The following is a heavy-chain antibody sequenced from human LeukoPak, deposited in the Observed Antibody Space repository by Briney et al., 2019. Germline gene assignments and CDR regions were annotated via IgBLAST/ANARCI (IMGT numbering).Heavy chain of an antibody. CDR1: GGSVNSGSYY. D-gene: IGHD6-13*01. Sequence: SETLSLTCTVSGGSVNSGSYYWSWIRQPPGKGLEWIGYIYYSGSTNYNPSLKSRVTISVDTSKNQFSLKLSSVTAADTAVYYCARGPSSSWYDYWGQGTLVTVSS. V-gene: IGHV4-61*01. CDR3: ARGPSSSWYDY. CDR2: IYYSGST. J-gene: IGHJ4*02.